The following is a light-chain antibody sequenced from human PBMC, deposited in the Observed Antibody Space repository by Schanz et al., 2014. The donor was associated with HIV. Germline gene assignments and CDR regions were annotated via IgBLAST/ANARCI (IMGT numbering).Light chain of an antibody. J-gene: IGKJ2*01. V-gene: IGKV1-6*01. CDR3: QQYTQYPPFT. CDR1: QNIRND. Sequence: AIQMTQSPSSLSASVGDRVTITCWASQNIRNDLAWYQQKPGKAPKLLIYGASTLQTGVPSRFSGSGSGTDFTLTISSLQPDDLATYYCQQYTQYPPFTFGQGTKLEIK. CDR2: GAS.